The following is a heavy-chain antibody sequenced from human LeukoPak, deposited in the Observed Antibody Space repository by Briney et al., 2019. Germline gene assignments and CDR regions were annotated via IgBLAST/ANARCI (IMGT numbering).Heavy chain of an antibody. V-gene: IGHV4-59*01. D-gene: IGHD6-13*01. Sequence: PSETLSLTCTVSGGAMIRNYFNWIRQPPGKGLEWIGYVYYNGNPNYNPSLKSRVAISVDASKNEVSLQLTSVTTGDSAVYFCVRSPIAAAAWFDPWGQGTLVTVSS. J-gene: IGHJ5*02. CDR2: VYYNGNP. CDR1: GGAMIRNY. CDR3: VRSPIAAAAWFDP.